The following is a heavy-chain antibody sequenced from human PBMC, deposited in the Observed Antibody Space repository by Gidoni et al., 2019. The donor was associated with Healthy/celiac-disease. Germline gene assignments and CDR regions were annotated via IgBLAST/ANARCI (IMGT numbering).Heavy chain of an antibody. CDR2: INPSGGST. J-gene: IGHJ4*02. Sequence: HVQLLQSGAEVQKPGASVKVSCQASGYTFTSYYMHWVRQAPGQGLEWMGIINPSGGSTSYAQKFQGRVTMTRDTSTSTVYMELSSLRSEDTAVYYCARGSRDTAMVRPYYFDYWGQGTLVTVSS. CDR3: ARGSRDTAMVRPYYFDY. CDR1: GYTFTSYY. D-gene: IGHD5-18*01. V-gene: IGHV1-46*01.